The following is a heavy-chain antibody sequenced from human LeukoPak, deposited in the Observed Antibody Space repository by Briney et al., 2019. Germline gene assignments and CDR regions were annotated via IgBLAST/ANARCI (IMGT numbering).Heavy chain of an antibody. CDR3: ARGGDMRVVGAFDI. Sequence: ASVKVSCKASGYTFTNYGINWVRQAPGQGLEWMGWISAYNGNTNYAQKLQGRVTMTRDTSTSTVYMELMSLRSDDTALYYCARGGDMRVVGAFDIWGQGTMVTVSS. V-gene: IGHV1-18*01. CDR1: GYTFTNYG. CDR2: ISAYNGNT. D-gene: IGHD3-22*01. J-gene: IGHJ3*02.